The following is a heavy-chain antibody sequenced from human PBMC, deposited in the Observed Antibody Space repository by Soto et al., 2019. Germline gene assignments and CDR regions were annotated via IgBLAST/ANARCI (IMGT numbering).Heavy chain of an antibody. V-gene: IGHV3-23*01. J-gene: IGHJ4*02. CDR1: GFIFSSYA. CDR2: ISASGDNA. CDR3: AKFFVAGTRGYFDS. D-gene: IGHD6-19*01. Sequence: PGGSLRLSCTASGFIFSSYAMSWVRQAPGKGLEWVSAISASGDNAYYADSVKGRFTISRDRSKSLYLQMKSLRAEDTAIYYCAKFFVAGTRGYFDSWGQGTMVTVYS.